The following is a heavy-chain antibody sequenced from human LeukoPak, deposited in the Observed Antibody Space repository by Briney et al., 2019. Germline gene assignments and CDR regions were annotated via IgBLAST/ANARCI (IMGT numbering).Heavy chain of an antibody. CDR2: IKPDRGEK. V-gene: IGHV3-7*03. Sequence: PGGSLRLSCAATVFTLSSYMMTWVRQAPCKFPEWMANIKPDRGEKSYVDTVKRRSTISGYNAKNFLHLHTNRPRAKDISLAYCSKEGRNTYYYDSSRPLYYYYMDVWGKGTTVTVSS. CDR1: VFTLSSYM. D-gene: IGHD3-22*01. CDR3: SKEGRNTYYYDSSRPLYYYYMDV. J-gene: IGHJ6*03.